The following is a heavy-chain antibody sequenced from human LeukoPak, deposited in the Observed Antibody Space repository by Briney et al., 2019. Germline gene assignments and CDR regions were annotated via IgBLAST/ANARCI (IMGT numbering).Heavy chain of an antibody. J-gene: IGHJ4*02. CDR2: ISSSSSYI. CDR3: ARDWTRGGGY. D-gene: IGHD3/OR15-3a*01. CDR1: GFTFSSYS. V-gene: IGHV3-21*01. Sequence: GGSLRLSCAASGFTFSSYSMNWVRQAPGKGLEWVSTISSSSSYIYYADSVKGRFTISRDNAKNSLYLQMNSLRAEDTAVYYCARDWTRGGGYWGQGTLVTVSS.